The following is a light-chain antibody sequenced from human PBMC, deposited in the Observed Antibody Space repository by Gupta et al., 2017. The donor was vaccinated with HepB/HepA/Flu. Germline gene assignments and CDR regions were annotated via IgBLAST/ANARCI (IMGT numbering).Light chain of an antibody. CDR2: RHD. CDR3: AAWDDSLTTYV. Sequence: QSVLTQPPSVSGTPGQRVTISCSGSSSNIGTHPVNWYQHVPGTAPKLLIFRHDLRPSGVPDRISGSKSGTSASLAISGLQSDDEADYYCAAWDDSLTTYVFGTGTTVTVL. V-gene: IGLV1-44*01. CDR1: SSNIGTHP. J-gene: IGLJ1*01.